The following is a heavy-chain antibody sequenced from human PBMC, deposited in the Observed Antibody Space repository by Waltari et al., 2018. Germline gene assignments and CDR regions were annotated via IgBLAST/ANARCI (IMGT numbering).Heavy chain of an antibody. CDR1: GFSISTSGVG. CDR2: IYWNDDK. D-gene: IGHD2-2*01. Sequence: QITLKESGPTLVKPTQTLTLTCTFSGFSISTSGVGVGWIRQPPGKALEWLALIYWNDDKRHTPSLKSRLSITKDTSKNQVVLTMTNMDPVDTATYYCAHLSRCCSSNACPNWFDPWGQGTLVTVSS. J-gene: IGHJ5*02. V-gene: IGHV2-5*01. CDR3: AHLSRCCSSNACPNWFDP.